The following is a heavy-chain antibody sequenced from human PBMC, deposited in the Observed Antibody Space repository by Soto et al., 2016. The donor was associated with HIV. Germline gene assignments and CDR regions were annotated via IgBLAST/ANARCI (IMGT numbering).Heavy chain of an antibody. CDR2: IDPKSGGT. CDR1: GGTFSTYG. D-gene: IGHD1-26*01. V-gene: IGHV1-2*02. J-gene: IGHJ3*02. Sequence: QVQLVQSGAEVKKPGSSVKVSCKASGGTFSTYGITWVRQAPGQGLEWMGWIDPKSGGTNFAQKFQGRVTMTRDTSVGTAYMELSSLRSDDTAVFWCARDQMGATTVGFDIWGQGTMVTVSS. CDR3: ARDQMGATTVGFDI.